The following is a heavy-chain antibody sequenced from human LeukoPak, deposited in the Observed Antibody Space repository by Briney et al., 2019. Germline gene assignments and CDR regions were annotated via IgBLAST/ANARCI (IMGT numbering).Heavy chain of an antibody. D-gene: IGHD5-12*01. CDR1: GFTFDDYT. J-gene: IGHJ4*02. Sequence: GGSLRLSCAASGFTFDDYTMHWVRQAPGKGLEWVSLISWDAGSTYYADSVKGRFTISRDNSKNSLYLQINSLRTEDTALYYCAKGLALVAKSGPFDYWGQGTLVTVSS. V-gene: IGHV3-43*01. CDR3: AKGLALVAKSGPFDY. CDR2: ISWDAGST.